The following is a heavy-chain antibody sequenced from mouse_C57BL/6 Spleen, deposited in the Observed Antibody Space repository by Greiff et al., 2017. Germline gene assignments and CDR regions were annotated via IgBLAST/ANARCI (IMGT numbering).Heavy chain of an antibody. CDR2: IYPGDGDT. CDR3: ARERGYLYAMDY. V-gene: IGHV1-82*01. CDR1: GYAFSSSW. Sequence: QVQLKESGPELVKPGASVKISCKASGYAFSSSWMNWVKQRPGKGLEWIGRIYPGDGDTNYNGKFKGKATLTADKSSSTAYMQHSSLTSEDSAVYFCARERGYLYAMDYWGQGTSVTVSS. D-gene: IGHD2-2*01. J-gene: IGHJ4*01.